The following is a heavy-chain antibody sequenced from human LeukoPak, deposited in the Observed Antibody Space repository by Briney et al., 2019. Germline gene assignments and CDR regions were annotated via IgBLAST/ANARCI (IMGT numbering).Heavy chain of an antibody. V-gene: IGHV1-69-2*01. D-gene: IGHD1-26*01. Sequence: GASVKVSCKASGYTFTEYYMHWVQQAPGKGLEWMGRVDPEDGETIYAEKFQGRVTITADTSTDIVYMELSSLRSDDTAVYYCARVKVGATYWFDYWGQGTLVTVSS. CDR1: GYTFTEYY. J-gene: IGHJ4*02. CDR2: VDPEDGET. CDR3: ARVKVGATYWFDY.